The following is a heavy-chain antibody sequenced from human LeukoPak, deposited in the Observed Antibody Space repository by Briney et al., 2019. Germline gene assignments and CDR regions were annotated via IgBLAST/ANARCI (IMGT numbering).Heavy chain of an antibody. CDR1: GYTFTSYD. V-gene: IGHV1-8*01. Sequence: ASVKVSCKASGYTFTSYDINWVRQATGQGLEWMGWMNPNSGNTGYAQKFQGRVTVTRNTSISTAYMELSSLRSEDTAVYYCARGLSGRLRSYGRMNWFDPWGQGTLVTVSS. CDR3: ARGLSGRLRSYGRMNWFDP. CDR2: MNPNSGNT. D-gene: IGHD5-12*01. J-gene: IGHJ5*02.